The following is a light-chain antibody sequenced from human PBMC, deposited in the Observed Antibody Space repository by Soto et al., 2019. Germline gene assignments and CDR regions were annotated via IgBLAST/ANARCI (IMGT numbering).Light chain of an antibody. J-gene: IGKJ3*01. CDR1: QSVSSNF. Sequence: EIVLTQSPGTLSLSPGERATLSCRASQSVSSNFLAWYQQKHGQAPRLLIYGATNRATGIPDRFSGSGSGTEFTLTISRLEPEDFAMYYCQQYVDSPETFGPGTKVDIK. CDR3: QQYVDSPET. V-gene: IGKV3-20*01. CDR2: GAT.